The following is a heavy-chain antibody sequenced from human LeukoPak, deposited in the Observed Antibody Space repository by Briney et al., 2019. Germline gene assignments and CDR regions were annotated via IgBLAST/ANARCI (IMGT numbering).Heavy chain of an antibody. Sequence: GRSLRLSCAAPGFTFRSYGMHWVRQAPGKGLEWVAVIWYDGSKKYYADSVKGRFTISRDNPKNTLYLEMNSLRAEDTAVYYCARCPSTENFDYWGQGTLVTVSS. D-gene: IGHD2-2*01. J-gene: IGHJ4*02. CDR1: GFTFRSYG. CDR3: ARCPSTENFDY. V-gene: IGHV3-33*01. CDR2: IWYDGSKK.